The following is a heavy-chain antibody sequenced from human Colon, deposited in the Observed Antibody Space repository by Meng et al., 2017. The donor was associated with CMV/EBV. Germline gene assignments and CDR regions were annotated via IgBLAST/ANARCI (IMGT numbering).Heavy chain of an antibody. Sequence: GESLKISCVASGFTFSNYAMTWVRQVPGEGLAWVSALSGGGGSVYYADTVKGRFTISRDNSKNTLFLHLNSLRAEDTAIYYCAYRGDSGDPYYWGQGTLVTVSS. J-gene: IGHJ4*02. D-gene: IGHD4-17*01. CDR2: LSGGGGSV. V-gene: IGHV3-23*01. CDR1: GFTFSNYA. CDR3: AYRGDSGDPYY.